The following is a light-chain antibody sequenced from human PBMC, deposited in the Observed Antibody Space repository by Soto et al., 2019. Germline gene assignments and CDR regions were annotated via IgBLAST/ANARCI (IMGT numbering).Light chain of an antibody. V-gene: IGKV3-15*01. CDR2: RVS. Sequence: EVVMTQSPATLSVSPGEGATLSCRASQSVGSLVAWYQQKPGQAPRLLIYRVSTRATDIAARFTGDGSVTHFTLTISRLEAEDFVMYYCQQYGSSPITFGQGTRLEIK. CDR1: QSVGSL. J-gene: IGKJ5*01. CDR3: QQYGSSPIT.